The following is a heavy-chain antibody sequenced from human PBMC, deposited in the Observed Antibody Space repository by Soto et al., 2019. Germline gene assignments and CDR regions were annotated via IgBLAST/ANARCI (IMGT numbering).Heavy chain of an antibody. CDR3: ARDVVAITTGGSDY. CDR1: GYTFSNYG. CDR2: ISAYSGDT. D-gene: IGHD3-22*01. J-gene: IGHJ4*02. Sequence: QVQLVESGDEVKKPGASVKVSCKASGYTFSNYGISWVRQAPGQCLEWLGWISAYSGDTNFAQRFQGRVTMTTDTSTSTAYMELRSLTSDDTALYYCARDVVAITTGGSDYWGQGALVTVSS. V-gene: IGHV1-18*01.